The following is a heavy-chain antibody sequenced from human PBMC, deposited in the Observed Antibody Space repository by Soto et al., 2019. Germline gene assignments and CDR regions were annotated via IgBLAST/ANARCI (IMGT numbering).Heavy chain of an antibody. CDR2: INPNSGGT. V-gene: IGHV1-2*02. Sequence: GASVKVSCKASRYTFTGYYMHWVRQAPGQGLEWMGWINPNSGGTNYAQKFQGRVTMTRDTSISTAYMELSSLRSEDTAVYYCARRTQLSYYYYYGMDVWGQGTTVTVSS. J-gene: IGHJ6*02. CDR1: RYTFTGYY. D-gene: IGHD5-18*01. CDR3: ARRTQLSYYYYYGMDV.